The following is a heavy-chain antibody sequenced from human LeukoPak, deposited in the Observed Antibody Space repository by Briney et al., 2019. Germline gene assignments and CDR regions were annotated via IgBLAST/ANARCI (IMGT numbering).Heavy chain of an antibody. D-gene: IGHD2-2*01. CDR3: ARLYCSSTSCDRMFDY. CDR1: GGSISSHY. CDR2: MYYTGVT. V-gene: IGHV4-59*11. J-gene: IGHJ4*02. Sequence: SETLSLTCTVSGGSISSHYWSWIRQPPGKGLEWFGYMYYTGVTNYNPSLKSRVTISVDTSKNQFSLKLSSVTAADTAVYYCARLYCSSTSCDRMFDYWGQGILVTVSS.